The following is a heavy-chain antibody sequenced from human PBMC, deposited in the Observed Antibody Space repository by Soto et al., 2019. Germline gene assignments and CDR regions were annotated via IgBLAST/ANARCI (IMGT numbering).Heavy chain of an antibody. CDR3: ARQEMTGTGTADLGDNWFDP. CDR1: GGAFSSYA. J-gene: IGHJ5*02. V-gene: IGHV1-69*13. D-gene: IGHD1-7*01. Sequence: SVKVSCKASGGAFSSYAISWVRQAPGQGLEWMGGIIPIFGTANYAQKFQGRVTITADESTSTAYMELSSLRSEDTAVYYCARQEMTGTGTADLGDNWFDPWGQGTLVTVSS. CDR2: IIPIFGTA.